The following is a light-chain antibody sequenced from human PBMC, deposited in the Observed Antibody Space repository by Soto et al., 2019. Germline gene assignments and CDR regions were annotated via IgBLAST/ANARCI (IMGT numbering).Light chain of an antibody. J-gene: IGKJ1*01. CDR2: GAS. V-gene: IGKV3-20*01. CDR1: QSVSSSY. Sequence: EIVLTQSPGTLSLSPGERATLSCRASQSVSSSYLAWYQQKPGQAPRLLIYGASSRATGIPDRFSGSGSGTDFTLNISRLEPEDFAVYYCQQYGSSDRTFGQGTKVEIK. CDR3: QQYGSSDRT.